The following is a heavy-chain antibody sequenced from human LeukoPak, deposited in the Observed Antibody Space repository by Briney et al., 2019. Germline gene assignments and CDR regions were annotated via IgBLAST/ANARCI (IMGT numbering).Heavy chain of an antibody. CDR1: GFTFSSYG. CDR2: IRYEGSNK. D-gene: IGHD2-15*01. J-gene: IGHJ5*02. CDR3: AKDGRYCSGGSCYSWSSDWFDP. Sequence: PGGSLRLSCAASGFTFSSYGMHWVRQAPGKGLEWVAFIRYEGSNKYYADSVKGRFTISRDNSKNTLYLQMNSLRAEDTAVYYCAKDGRYCSGGSCYSWSSDWFDPWGQGTLVTVSS. V-gene: IGHV3-30*02.